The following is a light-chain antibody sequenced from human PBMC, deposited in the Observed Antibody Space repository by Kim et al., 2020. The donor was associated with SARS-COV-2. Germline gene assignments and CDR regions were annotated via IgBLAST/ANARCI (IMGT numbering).Light chain of an antibody. CDR2: AGS. V-gene: IGKV1-17*03. J-gene: IGKJ4*02. CDR1: QGVTGR. Sequence: ASVGDSVTITCRASQGVTGRFAAFQQKTADAAPSLIDAGSKWKSAGTTRCSGRGAGAKYILTISSMQAEDYAAEYCRQQSECPRTFGRGTKVEIK. CDR3: RQQSECPRT.